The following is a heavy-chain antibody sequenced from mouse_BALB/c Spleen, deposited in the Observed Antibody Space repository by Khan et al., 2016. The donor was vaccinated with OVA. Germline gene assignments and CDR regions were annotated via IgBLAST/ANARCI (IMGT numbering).Heavy chain of an antibody. CDR2: IGPGSSNA. Sequence: DLVKPGASVKLSCKASGYTFTSYWINWIKQRPGQGLEWIGRIGPGSSNAYYNDMFKDKATLTVDTSSNTAYIQLSSLSSEDSAVYVCARENYYGRSCDAMDYWGQGTSVTVSA. CDR1: GYTFTSYW. CDR3: ARENYYGRSCDAMDY. J-gene: IGHJ4*01. V-gene: IGHV1S41*01. D-gene: IGHD1-1*01.